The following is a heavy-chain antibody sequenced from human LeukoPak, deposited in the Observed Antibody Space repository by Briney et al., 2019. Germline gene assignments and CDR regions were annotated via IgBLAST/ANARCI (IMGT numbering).Heavy chain of an antibody. D-gene: IGHD6-19*01. CDR1: GYTVTSYY. Sequence: ASVKVPCKASGYTVTSYYMHWVRQAPGQGLEWMGWISAYNGNTNYAQKLQGRVTMTTDTSTSTAYMELRSLRSDDTAVYYCARARSYRVAGGLDYWGQGTLVTVSS. CDR2: ISAYNGNT. J-gene: IGHJ4*02. CDR3: ARARSYRVAGGLDY. V-gene: IGHV1-18*04.